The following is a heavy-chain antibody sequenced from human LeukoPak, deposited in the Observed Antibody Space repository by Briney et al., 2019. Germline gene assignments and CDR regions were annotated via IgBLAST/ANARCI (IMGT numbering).Heavy chain of an antibody. CDR1: GGSFSGYY. D-gene: IGHD2-15*01. Sequence: SETLSLTCAVYGGSFSGYYWSWIRQPPGKRLEWIGEINHSGSTNYNPSLKSRVTISVDTSKNQFSLKLSSVTAANTAVYYCARGVRLCSGGSCYSLGNWFDPWGQGTLVTVSS. J-gene: IGHJ5*02. V-gene: IGHV4-34*01. CDR2: INHSGST. CDR3: ARGVRLCSGGSCYSLGNWFDP.